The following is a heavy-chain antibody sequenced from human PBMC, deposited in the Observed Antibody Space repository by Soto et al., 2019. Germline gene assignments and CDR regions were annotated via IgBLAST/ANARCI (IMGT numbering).Heavy chain of an antibody. CDR3: AREVAGTVYYYMDV. Sequence: SETLSLTCTVSGGSISSYYWSWIRQPPGKGLEWIGYIYYSGSTNYNPSLKSRVTISVDTSKNQFSLKLSSVTAADTAVYYCAREVAGTVYYYMDVWGKGTTVTVSS. J-gene: IGHJ6*03. CDR2: IYYSGST. CDR1: GGSISSYY. V-gene: IGHV4-59*01. D-gene: IGHD6-19*01.